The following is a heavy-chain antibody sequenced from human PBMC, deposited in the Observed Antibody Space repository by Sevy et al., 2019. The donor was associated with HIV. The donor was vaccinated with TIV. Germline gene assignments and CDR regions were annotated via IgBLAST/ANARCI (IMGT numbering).Heavy chain of an antibody. CDR2: IYYTGST. D-gene: IGHD1-26*01. J-gene: IGHJ5*02. V-gene: IGHV4-31*03. CDR3: ARNKSRREGEYWFDP. Sequence: SETLSLTCTVSGGSISSGAYYWSWIRQHPGTGLECIGYIYYTGSTYHNPSLRSRVTMSVDTSKNQFSLRLSSVTAADTAVYYCARNKSRREGEYWFDPLGQGTLVTVSS. CDR1: GGSISSGAYY.